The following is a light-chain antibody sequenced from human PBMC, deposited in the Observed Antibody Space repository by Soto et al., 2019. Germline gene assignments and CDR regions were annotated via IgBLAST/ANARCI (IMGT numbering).Light chain of an antibody. Sequence: DIQMTQSPSTLSASVGDRVTITCRASQSIGGWLAWYQQKPGKAPKLLIYDASSLESGVPSRFSGSGSGTEFTLIISSLQPDDFATYYRQQYNLYGTFGQGTKVEIK. V-gene: IGKV1-5*01. CDR2: DAS. CDR1: QSIGGW. CDR3: QQYNLYGT. J-gene: IGKJ1*01.